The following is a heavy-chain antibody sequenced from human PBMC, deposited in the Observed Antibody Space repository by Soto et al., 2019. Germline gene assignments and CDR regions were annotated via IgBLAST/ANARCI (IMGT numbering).Heavy chain of an antibody. V-gene: IGHV3-48*02. D-gene: IGHD3-10*01. CDR2: IRSSDNTI. J-gene: IGHJ3*02. Sequence: EVQLVESGGGLVQPGGSLRLSCATSGFSFITYSMNWVRQAPGKGLEWVSYIRSSDNTIYYADSVKGRFTISTDNAKNSLYLQMNSLRYEDTAVYYCARDYGYAFDIWGQGTMVTVSS. CDR1: GFSFITYS. CDR3: ARDYGYAFDI.